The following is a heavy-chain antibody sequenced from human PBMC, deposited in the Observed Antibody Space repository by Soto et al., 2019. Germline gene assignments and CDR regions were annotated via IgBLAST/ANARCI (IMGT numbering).Heavy chain of an antibody. V-gene: IGHV5-10-1*01. CDR2: IDPSDSYT. CDR3: ARQEGGYSYYYYGMDV. J-gene: IGHJ6*02. CDR1: GYSFTSYW. Sequence: PGESLKISCKGSGYSFTSYWISWVRQMPGKGLEWMGRIDPSDSYTNYSPSFQGHVTISADKSISPAYLQWSSLKASDTAMYYCARQEGGYSYYYYGMDVWGQGTTVTVS. D-gene: IGHD3-22*01.